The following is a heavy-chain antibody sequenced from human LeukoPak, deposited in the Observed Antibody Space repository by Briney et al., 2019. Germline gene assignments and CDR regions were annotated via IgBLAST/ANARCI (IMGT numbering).Heavy chain of an antibody. CDR1: GYTFTSYG. D-gene: IGHD6-13*01. Sequence: GASVKVSCKASGYTFTSYGISWVRQAPGQGLEWMGWISAYNGNTNYAQKLQGRVTMTTDTSTSTAYMELRSLRSDDTAVYYCAREGSSSWYPIYYYGMDVWGQGTTVTVSS. CDR3: AREGSSSWYPIYYYGMDV. V-gene: IGHV1-18*01. J-gene: IGHJ6*02. CDR2: ISAYNGNT.